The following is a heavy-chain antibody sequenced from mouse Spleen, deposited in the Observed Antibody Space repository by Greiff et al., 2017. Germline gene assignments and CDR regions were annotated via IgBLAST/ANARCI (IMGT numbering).Heavy chain of an antibody. Sequence: VQLQQSGGGLVKPGGSLKLSCAASGFTFSDYGMAWVRQAPGKGPEWVAFISNLAYSIYYADTVTGRFTISRENAKNTLYLEMSSLRSEDTAMYYCARQRMITTHYFDYRGQGTTLTVSS. J-gene: IGHJ2*01. CDR3: ARQRMITTHYFDY. CDR2: ISNLAYSI. D-gene: IGHD2-4*01. CDR1: GFTFSDYG. V-gene: IGHV5-15*01.